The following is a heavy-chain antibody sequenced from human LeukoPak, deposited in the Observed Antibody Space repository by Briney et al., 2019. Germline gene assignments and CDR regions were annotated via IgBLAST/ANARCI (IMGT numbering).Heavy chain of an antibody. Sequence: SETLSLTCAVSGYSISTGYYWAWIRQPPGKGLEWITTLYYGGSTYYNPPLKSRVTISVDTSRNQFSLNLRSVTAADTAVYYCAIQSGATDYWGQGTLVTVSS. J-gene: IGHJ4*02. D-gene: IGHD1-26*01. V-gene: IGHV4-38-2*01. CDR1: GYSISTGYY. CDR2: LYYGGST. CDR3: AIQSGATDY.